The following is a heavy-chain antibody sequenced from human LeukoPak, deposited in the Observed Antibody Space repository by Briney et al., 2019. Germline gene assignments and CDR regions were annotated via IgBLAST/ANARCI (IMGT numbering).Heavy chain of an antibody. J-gene: IGHJ4*02. V-gene: IGHV4-39*02. Sequence: SETLSLTCTVSGGSISSSSYYWGWIRQPPGQGLEWIGSIYYSGKTYYNPSLKSRVTISVDTSKNQFSLRLTSVTAADTAVYYCAREGGYGSGGLDYWGQGILVTVSS. CDR2: IYYSGKT. CDR3: AREGGYGSGGLDY. D-gene: IGHD3-10*01. CDR1: GGSISSSSYY.